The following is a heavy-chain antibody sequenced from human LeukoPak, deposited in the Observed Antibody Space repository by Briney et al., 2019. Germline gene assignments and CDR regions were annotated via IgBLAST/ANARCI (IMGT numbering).Heavy chain of an antibody. V-gene: IGHV4-59*08. Sequence: SESLSLTRTVSGVSVSSHYWSWIRQPPGEGLEWIGYIYYIGRTDYNPSLESRVSMSMDASKNQFSLKLTSVTAADTAVYYCARLAFRGPVVADFDFWGQGMLVTVSS. J-gene: IGHJ4*02. CDR1: GVSVSSHY. D-gene: IGHD2-15*01. CDR3: ARLAFRGPVVADFDF. CDR2: IYYIGRT.